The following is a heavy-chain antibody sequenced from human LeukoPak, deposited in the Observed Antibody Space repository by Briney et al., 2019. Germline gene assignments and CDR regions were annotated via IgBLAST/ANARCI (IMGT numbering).Heavy chain of an antibody. J-gene: IGHJ4*02. CDR1: GYTFTGYY. V-gene: IGHV1-2*02. Sequence: ASVKVSCKASGYTFTGYYMHWVRQAPGQGLEWMGWINPNSGGTNYAQKFQGRVTMTRDTSISTAYMELSRLRSDDTAVYYCARSTKYYDILTGLAYWGQGTLVTVSS. CDR3: ARSTKYYDILTGLAY. CDR2: INPNSGGT. D-gene: IGHD3-9*01.